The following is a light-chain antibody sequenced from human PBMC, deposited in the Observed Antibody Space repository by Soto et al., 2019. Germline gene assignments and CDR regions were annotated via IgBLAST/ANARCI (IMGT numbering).Light chain of an antibody. Sequence: QCVLTQPPSASGTPGQRVTISCSGSSSKIGSNSVNWYQQLPGTAPKLLIYSNDRRPSGVPDRFSGSKSGTSASLAISGLQSEDEADYYCAAWDDSLNGYVFGTGTKVTVL. CDR1: SSKIGSNS. CDR2: SND. J-gene: IGLJ1*01. V-gene: IGLV1-44*01. CDR3: AAWDDSLNGYV.